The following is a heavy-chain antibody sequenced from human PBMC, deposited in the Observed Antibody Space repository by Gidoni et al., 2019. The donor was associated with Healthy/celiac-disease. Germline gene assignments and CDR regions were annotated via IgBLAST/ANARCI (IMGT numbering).Heavy chain of an antibody. CDR2: ISYDGSNK. J-gene: IGHJ4*02. V-gene: IGHV3-30*18. CDR3: AKGPGSLPYYFDY. CDR1: GFPFSSYG. Sequence: QVQLVESGGGVVQPGRSLRLSCAASGFPFSSYGMHWVRQAPGKGLEWVAVISYDGSNKYYADSVKGRFTISRDNSKNTLYLQMNSLRAEDTAVYYCAKGPGSLPYYFDYWGQGTLVTVSS. D-gene: IGHD1-26*01.